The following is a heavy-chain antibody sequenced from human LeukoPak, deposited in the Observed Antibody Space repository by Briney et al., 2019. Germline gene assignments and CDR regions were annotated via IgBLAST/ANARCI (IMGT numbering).Heavy chain of an antibody. J-gene: IGHJ6*03. CDR3: AKDGGTGYSSSWSSMYYYYYYMDV. CDR1: GFTFSSYG. V-gene: IGHV3-23*01. CDR2: ISGSGGST. D-gene: IGHD6-13*01. Sequence: GGSLRLSCAASGFTFSSYGMSWVRQAPGKGLEWVSAISGSGGSTYYADSVKGRFTISRDNSKNTLYLQMNSLRAEDTAVYYCAKDGGTGYSSSWSSMYYYYYYMDVWGKGTTVTISS.